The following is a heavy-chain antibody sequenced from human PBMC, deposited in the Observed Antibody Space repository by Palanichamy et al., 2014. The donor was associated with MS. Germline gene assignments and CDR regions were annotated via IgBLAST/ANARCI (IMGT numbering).Heavy chain of an antibody. CDR2: IYYSGST. Sequence: VQLQESGPGLVKPSETLSLTRTVPGGSISSYYWSWIRQPPGKGLEWIGYIYYSGSTNYNPSLKSRVTISVDTSKNQFSLKLSSVTAADTAVYYCAGDGSGKMNYYYGMDVWGQGTTVTVSS. V-gene: IGHV4-59*01. J-gene: IGHJ6*02. CDR1: GGSISSYY. D-gene: IGHD3-10*01. CDR3: AGDGSGKMNYYYGMDV.